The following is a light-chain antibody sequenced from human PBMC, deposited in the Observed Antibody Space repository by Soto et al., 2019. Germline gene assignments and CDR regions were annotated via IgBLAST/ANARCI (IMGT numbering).Light chain of an antibody. V-gene: IGKV1-27*01. J-gene: IGKJ2*01. Sequence: DLQLTQSPSSLSASVGARVTITCRASQDISNSLAWYQQKPGKVPKLLLYATSTLQSAVPSRFSARVSGTDFTLTIGSLPPEDAATYDCQKYNSAPYTFSQGTKLYIK. CDR2: ATS. CDR3: QKYNSAPYT. CDR1: QDISNS.